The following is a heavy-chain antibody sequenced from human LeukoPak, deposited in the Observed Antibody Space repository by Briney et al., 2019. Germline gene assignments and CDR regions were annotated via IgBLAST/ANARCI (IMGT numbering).Heavy chain of an antibody. J-gene: IGHJ6*03. V-gene: IGHV1-2*02. Sequence: GASVKVSCKASGYTFTGYYMHWVRQAPGQGPEWMGWINPNSGGTNYAQKFQGRVTMTRDTSISTAYMELSRLRSDDTAVYYCARDVTRSSSWYGLYYYYMDVWGKGTTVTVSS. CDR1: GYTFTGYY. CDR3: ARDVTRSSSWYGLYYYYMDV. CDR2: INPNSGGT. D-gene: IGHD6-13*01.